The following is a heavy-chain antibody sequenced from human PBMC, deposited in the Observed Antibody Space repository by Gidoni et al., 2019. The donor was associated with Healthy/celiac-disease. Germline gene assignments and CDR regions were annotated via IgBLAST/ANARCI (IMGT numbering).Heavy chain of an antibody. J-gene: IGHJ3*02. D-gene: IGHD6-13*01. CDR1: GFTFSSYA. CDR2: ISYDGSNK. V-gene: IGHV3-30*04. CDR3: AREEYSSSWYEAFDI. Sequence: QVQLVESGGDVGPPGRSLRLSCSASGFTFSSYAMHWVRQAPGKGLECVAVISYDGSNKYYADSVKGRFTISRDNSKNTLYLQMNSLRAEDTAVYYCAREEYSSSWYEAFDIWGQGTIVTVSS.